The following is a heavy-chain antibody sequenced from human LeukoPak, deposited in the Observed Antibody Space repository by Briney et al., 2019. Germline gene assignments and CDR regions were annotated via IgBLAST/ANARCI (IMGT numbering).Heavy chain of an antibody. V-gene: IGHV3-7*01. D-gene: IGHD3-10*01. J-gene: IGHJ4*02. CDR3: ARLYYYGSGSYFY. Sequence: GGSLRLSCAASGFTFSSYWMSWVRQAPGKGLEWVANIKQDGSEKYYVDSVKGRFTISRDNAENSLYLQMDSLRAEDTAVYYCARLYYYGSGSYFYWGQGTLVTVSS. CDR1: GFTFSSYW. CDR2: IKQDGSEK.